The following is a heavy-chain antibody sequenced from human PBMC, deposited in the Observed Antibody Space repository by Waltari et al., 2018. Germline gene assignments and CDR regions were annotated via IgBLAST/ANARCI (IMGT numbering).Heavy chain of an antibody. CDR2: FDPEDGET. D-gene: IGHD3-3*01. V-gene: IGHV1-24*01. J-gene: IGHJ4*02. Sequence: QVQLVQSGAEVKKPGASVKVSCKTSGFTFTSYHMHWVRQAPGQGLEWMGGFDPEDGETIYAQKFQGGVTMTEDTSTDTAYMELSSLRAEDTAVYYCAKGIFGVVTWTFDYWGQGTLVTVSS. CDR3: AKGIFGVVTWTFDY. CDR1: GFTFTSYH.